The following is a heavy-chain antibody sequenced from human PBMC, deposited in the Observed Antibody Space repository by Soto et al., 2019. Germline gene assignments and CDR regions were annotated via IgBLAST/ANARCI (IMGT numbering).Heavy chain of an antibody. V-gene: IGHV4-59*01. J-gene: IGHJ5*02. Sequence: PSETLSLACTVSGGSISSYYWSWIRQPPGKGLEWIGYIYYSGSTNYNPSLKSRVTISVDTSKNQFSLKLSSVTAADTAVYYCARHQNYYDSSAPEWFDPWGQGTLVTVS. CDR3: ARHQNYYDSSAPEWFDP. CDR1: GGSISSYY. CDR2: IYYSGST. D-gene: IGHD3-22*01.